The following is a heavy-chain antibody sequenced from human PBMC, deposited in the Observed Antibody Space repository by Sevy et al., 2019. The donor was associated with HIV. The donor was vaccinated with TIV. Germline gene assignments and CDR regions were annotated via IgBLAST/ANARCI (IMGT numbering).Heavy chain of an antibody. Sequence: SETLSLTCTVSGGSISSYYWTWIRQPPGKGLEWIGYIYYSGSTNYNPSLKSRVTISLDTSKNQFSLKLSSVTAADTAVYYCARGSEVPTVPYYYYYMDVWGKGTTVTVSS. D-gene: IGHD5-12*01. CDR1: GGSISSYY. CDR2: IYYSGST. J-gene: IGHJ6*03. V-gene: IGHV4-59*08. CDR3: ARGSEVPTVPYYYYYMDV.